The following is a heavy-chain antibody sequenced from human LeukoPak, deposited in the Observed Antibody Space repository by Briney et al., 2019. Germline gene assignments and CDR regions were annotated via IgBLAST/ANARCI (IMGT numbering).Heavy chain of an antibody. J-gene: IGHJ5*02. CDR2: IFPGDSDT. Sequence: GESLKISCKASGYSFSSSWIGWVRQMPGKGLEWMGIIFPGDSDTRYSPSFQGQVTISADKSISTAYLQWSSLKASDTAMYYCARHRFPIFGVVPESWFDPWGQGTLVTVSS. CDR1: GYSFSSSW. V-gene: IGHV5-51*01. CDR3: ARHRFPIFGVVPESWFDP. D-gene: IGHD3-3*01.